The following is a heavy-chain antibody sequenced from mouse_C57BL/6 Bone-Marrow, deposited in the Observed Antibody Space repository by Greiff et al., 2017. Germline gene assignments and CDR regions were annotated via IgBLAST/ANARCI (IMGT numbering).Heavy chain of an antibody. D-gene: IGHD2-1*01. V-gene: IGHV1-26*01. CDR2: INPNNGGT. CDR1: GYTFTDYY. CDR3: ARSGIYYGNYEVFYYAMDY. J-gene: IGHJ4*01. Sequence: EVQLQQSGPELVKPGASVKISCKASGYTFTDYYMNWVKQSHGKSLEWIGDINPNNGGTSYNQKFKGKATLTVDKSSSTAYMELRSLTSEASAVYYCARSGIYYGNYEVFYYAMDYWGHGTSVTVSS.